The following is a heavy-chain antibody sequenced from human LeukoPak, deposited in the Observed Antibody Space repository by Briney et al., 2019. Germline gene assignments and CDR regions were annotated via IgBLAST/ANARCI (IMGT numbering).Heavy chain of an antibody. V-gene: IGHV1-2*02. CDR1: GFTFTAYH. D-gene: IGHD3-3*01. CDR2: INPNSGGT. J-gene: IGHJ4*02. CDR3: ARGRYEDFTFDY. Sequence: ASVKVSCKASGFTFTAYHMHWVRQAPGQGLEWMGWINPNSGGTNYAQKFQGRVTMTRDASISTAYMELSSLRSEDMAVYYCARGRYEDFTFDYWGQGTLVTVSS.